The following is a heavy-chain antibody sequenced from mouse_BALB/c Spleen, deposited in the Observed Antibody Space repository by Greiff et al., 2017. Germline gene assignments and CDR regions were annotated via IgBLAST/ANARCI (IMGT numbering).Heavy chain of an antibody. CDR1: GYAFTNYL. CDR2: INPGSGGT. CDR3: ARKKIYYGYDGGVNY. D-gene: IGHD2-2*01. J-gene: IGHJ2*01. Sequence: QVQLQQSGAELVRPGTSVKVSCKASGYAFTNYLIEWVKQRPGQGLEWIGVINPGSGGTNYNEKFKGKATLTADKSSSTAYMQLSSLTSDDSAVYFCARKKIYYGYDGGVNYWGQGTTLTVSS. V-gene: IGHV1-54*01.